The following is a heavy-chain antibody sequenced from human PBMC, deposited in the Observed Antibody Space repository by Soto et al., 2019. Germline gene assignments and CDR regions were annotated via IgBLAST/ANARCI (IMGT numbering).Heavy chain of an antibody. Sequence: QAPGKGLEWLAVIVRDGTEQHYADSVKDRFTISRDISKNTLYLQMNSLRVDDTGVYYCARDDVYPDNGFHYWGQGTLLPVSS. J-gene: IGHJ4*02. CDR3: ARDDVYPDNGFHY. V-gene: IGHV3-33*01. D-gene: IGHD1-20*01. CDR2: IVRDGTEQ.